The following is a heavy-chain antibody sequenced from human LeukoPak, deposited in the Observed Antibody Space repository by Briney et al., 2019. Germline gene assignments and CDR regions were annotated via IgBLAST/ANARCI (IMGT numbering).Heavy chain of an antibody. Sequence: ASVEVSCKASGYTFTGYYMHWVRQAPGQGLEWMGWINTNTGNPTYAQGFTGRFVFSLDTSVSTAYLQISSLKAEDTAVYYCARGMSWIDYWGQGTLVTVSS. J-gene: IGHJ4*02. CDR1: GYTFTGYY. CDR2: INTNTGNP. CDR3: ARGMSWIDY. V-gene: IGHV7-4-1*02. D-gene: IGHD3-3*01.